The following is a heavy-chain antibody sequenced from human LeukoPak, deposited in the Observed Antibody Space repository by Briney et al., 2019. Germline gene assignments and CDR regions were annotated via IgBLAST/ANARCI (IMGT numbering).Heavy chain of an antibody. CDR1: GFTFSSYG. V-gene: IGHV3-33*01. J-gene: IGHJ4*02. D-gene: IGHD5-18*01. CDR2: TWHDGSNK. CDR3: ARDFGYRGLDY. Sequence: GTSLRLSCAASGFTFSSYGMHWVRQAPGKGLEWVALTWHDGSNKYYGDSVTGRFTISRENSKNTLYLQMNSLRAEDTAVYYCARDFGYRGLDYWGQGTLVTVSS.